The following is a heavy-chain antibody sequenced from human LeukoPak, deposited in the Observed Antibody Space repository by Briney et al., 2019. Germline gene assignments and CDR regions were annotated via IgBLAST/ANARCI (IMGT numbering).Heavy chain of an antibody. D-gene: IGHD3-3*01. Sequence: GRSLRLSCAASGFTFSRYWRSWVRQALGKGLEWVANIKQDGSEKYYVDSVKGRFTISRDNAKNSLYLQMNSLRAEDTAVYYCARMNEWLSTPFDYWGQGTLVTVSS. CDR1: GFTFSRYW. J-gene: IGHJ4*02. CDR2: IKQDGSEK. CDR3: ARMNEWLSTPFDY. V-gene: IGHV3-7*03.